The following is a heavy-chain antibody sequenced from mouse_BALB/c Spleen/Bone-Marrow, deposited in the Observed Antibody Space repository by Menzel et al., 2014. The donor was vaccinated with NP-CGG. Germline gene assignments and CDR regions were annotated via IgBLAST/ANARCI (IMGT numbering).Heavy chain of an antibody. CDR1: GFDFSRYW. V-gene: IGHV4-1*02. D-gene: IGHD1-1*01. Sequence: EVQVVESGGGLVQPGGSLKLSCAASGFDFSRYWMSWVRQAPGKGLEWIGEINPDSSTINYTPSLKDKFIISRDNAKNTLYLQMSKVRSEDTALYYCARLSYYGRFAYWGQGTLVTVSA. CDR3: ARLSYYGRFAY. CDR2: INPDSSTI. J-gene: IGHJ3*01.